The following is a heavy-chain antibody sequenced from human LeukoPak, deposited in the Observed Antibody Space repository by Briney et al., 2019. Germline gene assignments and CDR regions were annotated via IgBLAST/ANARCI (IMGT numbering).Heavy chain of an antibody. V-gene: IGHV4-34*01. J-gene: IGHJ4*02. D-gene: IGHD5-12*01. Sequence: SETLSLTCAVYGGSFSGYYWSWIRQPPGKGLEWIGEINHSGSTNYNPSLKSRVTISVDTSKNQFSLKLTSVTAADTAVYYCASHSGGYAYWGQGTLVTVSS. CDR1: GGSFSGYY. CDR2: INHSGST. CDR3: ASHSGGYAY.